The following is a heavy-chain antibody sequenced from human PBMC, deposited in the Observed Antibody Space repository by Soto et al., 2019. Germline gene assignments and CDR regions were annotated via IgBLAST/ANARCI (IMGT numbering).Heavy chain of an antibody. Sequence: QVQLQQWGAGLLKPSETLSLTCGVDGESFSAYYWNWIRQPPGKGLEWIGEINHSGNTDYNPSLKSRATISVDTSKSHFALRLNSVTAADTALYFCARACGNSCLTPPAFDYWGQGALVTVSS. CDR2: INHSGNT. J-gene: IGHJ4*02. D-gene: IGHD4-4*01. CDR3: ARACGNSCLTPPAFDY. CDR1: GESFSAYY. V-gene: IGHV4-34*01.